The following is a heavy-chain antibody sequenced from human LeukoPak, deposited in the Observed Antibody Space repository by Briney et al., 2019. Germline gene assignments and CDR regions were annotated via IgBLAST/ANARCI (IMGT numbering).Heavy chain of an antibody. J-gene: IGHJ4*02. V-gene: IGHV3-7*01. CDR2: IKQDGSEI. CDR3: ARAPTVLVGYCSSSSCQADY. Sequence: PGGSLRLSCAVSGFTFRSYWMSWVRQAPGKGLEWVANIKQDGSEIYYVDSVKGRFTISRDNAKNALYLQMSSLRAENTAVYYCARAPTVLVGYCSSSSCQADYWGQGTLVTVSS. D-gene: IGHD2-2*01. CDR1: GFTFRSYW.